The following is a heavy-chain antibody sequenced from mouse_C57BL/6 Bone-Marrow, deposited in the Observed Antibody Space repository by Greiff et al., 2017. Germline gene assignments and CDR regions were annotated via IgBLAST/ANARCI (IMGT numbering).Heavy chain of an antibody. D-gene: IGHD2-3*01. V-gene: IGHV3-6*01. J-gene: IGHJ2*01. CDR2: ISYDGSN. CDR1: GYSITSGYY. CDR3: ARERDHDPRGNGY. Sequence: EVQLQESGPGLVKPSQSLSLTCSVTGYSITSGYYWNWIRQFPGNKLEWMGYISYDGSNNYNPSLKNRISITRDTSKNQFFLKLNSVTTEDTATYYCARERDHDPRGNGYWGQGTTLTVSS.